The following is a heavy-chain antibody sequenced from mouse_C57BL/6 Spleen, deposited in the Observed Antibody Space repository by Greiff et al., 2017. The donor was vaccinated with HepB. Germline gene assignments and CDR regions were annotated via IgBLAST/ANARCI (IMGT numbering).Heavy chain of an antibody. J-gene: IGHJ1*03. Sequence: EVQRVESGGGLVKPGGSLKLSCAASGFTFSSYAMSWVRQTPEKRLEWVATISDGGSYTYYPDNVKGRFTISRDNAKNNLYLQMSHLKSEDTAMYYCAREATVWYFDVWGTGTTVTVSS. V-gene: IGHV5-4*01. CDR1: GFTFSSYA. CDR2: ISDGGSYT. D-gene: IGHD1-1*01. CDR3: AREATVWYFDV.